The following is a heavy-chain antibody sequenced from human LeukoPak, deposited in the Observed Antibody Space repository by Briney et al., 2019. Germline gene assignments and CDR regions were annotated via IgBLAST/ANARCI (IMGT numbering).Heavy chain of an antibody. J-gene: IGHJ4*02. CDR2: VYTSGDYNSGIN. CDR1: GTSINTYS. V-gene: IGHV4-59*13. Sequence: SQTLSLACTVSGTSINTYSWSWMRQTPGKGLEWVGYVYTSGDYNSGINTYNPSLESRVTITVDTSKNQFALRLTSLTAADTAVYYCARGDQEFDYWGQGTRVTASS. CDR3: ARGDQEFDY.